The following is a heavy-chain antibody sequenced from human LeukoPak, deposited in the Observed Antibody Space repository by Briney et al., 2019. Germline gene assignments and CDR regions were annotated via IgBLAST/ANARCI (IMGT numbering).Heavy chain of an antibody. D-gene: IGHD3-22*01. V-gene: IGHV3-48*03. Sequence: PGGSLRLSCAASGFTFSTYEMNWVRQAPGKGLEWVSYISSSGSTIYYADSVKGRFTISRDNAKNSLYLQMNSLRAEDTAVYYCAREGATYYYDSSGYYTDAFDIWGQGTMVTVSS. CDR2: ISSSGSTI. CDR1: GFTFSTYE. J-gene: IGHJ3*02. CDR3: AREGATYYYDSSGYYTDAFDI.